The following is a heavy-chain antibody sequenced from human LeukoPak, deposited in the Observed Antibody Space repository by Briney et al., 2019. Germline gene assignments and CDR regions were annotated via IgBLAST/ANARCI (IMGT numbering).Heavy chain of an antibody. J-gene: IGHJ5*02. CDR1: GGYISSISHY. Sequence: PSETLSLNCTGSGGYISSISHYRGWIRQPPGKGLEWIGNFYYIGSTYYNPSLKSRASISVDTSPNQFPLKLRSVAAADTAVLFCARLDLYYDDGSGFYPFDPWGQGTLVTVSP. CDR3: ARLDLYYDDGSGFYPFDP. V-gene: IGHV4-39*01. D-gene: IGHD3-22*01. CDR2: FYYIGST.